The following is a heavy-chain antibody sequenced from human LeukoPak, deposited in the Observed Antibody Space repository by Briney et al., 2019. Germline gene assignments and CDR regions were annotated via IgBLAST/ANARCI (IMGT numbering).Heavy chain of an antibody. J-gene: IGHJ4*02. D-gene: IGHD1-26*01. Sequence: SGTLSLTCAVSGGSITTTNWWSWVRQPPGKGLEWIGEVHLSGATNYNPSLESRVSLSIDKSKNHLSLEVTSVTAADTAIYYCTRESGAFSPFGFWGQGTLLTVSS. V-gene: IGHV4-4*02. CDR2: VHLSGAT. CDR1: GGSITTTNW. CDR3: TRESGAFSPFGF.